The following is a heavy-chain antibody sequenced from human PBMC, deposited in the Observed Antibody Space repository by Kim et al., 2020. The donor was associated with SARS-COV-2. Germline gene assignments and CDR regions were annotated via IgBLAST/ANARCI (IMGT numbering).Heavy chain of an antibody. V-gene: IGHV3-11*05. D-gene: IGHD6-13*01. J-gene: IGHJ4*02. CDR3: VRVAVGASSWYYFDS. Sequence: ANSLMGRFTSSRDNAENSLYLEMDSLRPEDTAVYYCVRVAVGASSWYYFDSWGQGTLVTVSS.